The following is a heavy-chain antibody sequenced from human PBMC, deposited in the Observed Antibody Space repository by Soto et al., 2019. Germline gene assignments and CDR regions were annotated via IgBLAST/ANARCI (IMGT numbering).Heavy chain of an antibody. V-gene: IGHV6-1*01. J-gene: IGHJ4*02. D-gene: IGHD6-19*01. CDR1: GDSVSSNTAA. CDR3: ARGVAGSGFDL. CDR2: TYYRSNWRH. Sequence: SQTLSLTCAISGDSVSSNTAAWNWIRSSPSRGLEWLGRTYYRSNWRHDYAVSVKSRITVNPDTSRNHFSLQLNSVTPDDTAVYYCARGVAGSGFDLWGQGTLVTVSS.